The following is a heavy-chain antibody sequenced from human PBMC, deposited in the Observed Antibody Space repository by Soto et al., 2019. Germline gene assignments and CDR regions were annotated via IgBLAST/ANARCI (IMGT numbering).Heavy chain of an antibody. D-gene: IGHD3-10*01. J-gene: IGHJ4*01. CDR2: TYPFDSDT. V-gene: IGHV5-51*01. CDR3: GRHYGGXXTXXDY. Sequence: PGESLKISCEGSGYTFTYYWIGWVRQMPGKGLEWMGVTYPFDSDTRYSPSFQGRVTISAVQSTNTAYLELSRLQASDTAIYYCGRHYGGXXTXXDYWGQGTLVTVSS. CDR1: GYTFTYYW.